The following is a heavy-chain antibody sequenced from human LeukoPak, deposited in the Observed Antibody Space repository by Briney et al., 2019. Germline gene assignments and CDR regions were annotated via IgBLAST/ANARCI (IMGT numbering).Heavy chain of an antibody. CDR1: GFTFSSFG. V-gene: IGHV3-33*01. J-gene: IGHJ4*02. D-gene: IGHD1-14*01. CDR3: ARAWSGSIDN. Sequence: PGGSLRLSCAASGFTFSSFGMHWVRQAPGKGLEWVAVIWYDASNKYYADSVKGRFTISRDNSKNSLYLQMNSLRDEDTAVFYCARAWSGSIDNWGQGTLVTVSS. CDR2: IWYDASNK.